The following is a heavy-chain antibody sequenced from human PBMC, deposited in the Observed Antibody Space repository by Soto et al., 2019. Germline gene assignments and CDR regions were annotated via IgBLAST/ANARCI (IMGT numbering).Heavy chain of an antibody. Sequence: PGGSLRLYCGAAGFSVSDNYMGWVRQAPGRGLEWVSVMYAGGDTHYADSVKGRFTISRDKSENTLYLQMNSLRDEDTGVYFCVARIPSWVFDYWGRGTLVTVSS. CDR1: GFSVSDNY. V-gene: IGHV3-53*01. CDR3: VARIPSWVFDY. J-gene: IGHJ4*01. CDR2: MYAGGDT. D-gene: IGHD2-21*01.